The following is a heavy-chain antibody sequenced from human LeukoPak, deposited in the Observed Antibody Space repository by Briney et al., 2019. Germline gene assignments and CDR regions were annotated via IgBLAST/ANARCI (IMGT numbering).Heavy chain of an antibody. J-gene: IGHJ4*02. CDR2: ISSSSSYI. CDR1: GFTFSSYS. Sequence: PGGSLRLSCAASGFTFSSYSMNWVRQAPGKGLEWVSSISSSSSYIYYADSVKGRFTISRDNAKNTLYLQMNSLRAEDTAVYYCARVPGSGWYFPWGQGTLVTVSS. D-gene: IGHD6-19*01. CDR3: ARVPGSGWYFP. V-gene: IGHV3-21*01.